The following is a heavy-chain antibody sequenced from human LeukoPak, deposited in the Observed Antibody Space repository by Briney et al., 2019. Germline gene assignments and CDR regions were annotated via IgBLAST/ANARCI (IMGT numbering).Heavy chain of an antibody. Sequence: GGSLRLSCAASGFTFNNFGMLWVRQAPGKGLEWVSFIRYDGDNKYYADSVKGRFTISRDNSKNTLYLQMNSLRAEDTALYYCARNFGGITMIVVADPSGAFDIWGQGTMVTVSS. CDR2: IRYDGDNK. CDR1: GFTFNNFG. V-gene: IGHV3-30*02. J-gene: IGHJ3*02. D-gene: IGHD3-22*01. CDR3: ARNFGGITMIVVADPSGAFDI.